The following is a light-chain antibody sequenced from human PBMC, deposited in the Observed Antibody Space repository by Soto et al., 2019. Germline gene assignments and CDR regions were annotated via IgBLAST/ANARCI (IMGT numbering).Light chain of an antibody. V-gene: IGLV2-11*01. J-gene: IGLJ1*01. CDR2: DVS. CDR1: SRDVGGYNF. Sequence: QSVLTQPRIVIGSPGQAVTISYTGTSRDVGGYNFVSWYQQNPGKARKLMIYDVSKRPLGVPDRSSGTRSGTTASLTISVLQAEDEADYYCCSYAGSYTRYVFGTVTKVTVL. CDR3: CSYAGSYTRYV.